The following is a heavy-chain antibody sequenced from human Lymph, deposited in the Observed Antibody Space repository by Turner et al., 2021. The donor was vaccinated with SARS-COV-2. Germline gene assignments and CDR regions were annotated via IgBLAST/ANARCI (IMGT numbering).Heavy chain of an antibody. CDR2: IHHSGNT. CDR1: GGSISSSNW. J-gene: IGHJ4*02. D-gene: IGHD2-15*01. V-gene: IGHV4-4*02. CDR3: ATKYCSGGSCSYFDY. Sequence: QVQLQESGPGLVTPSGTLSLTCAVSGGSISSSNWWRWVRQPPGKGLEWIGEIHHSGNTNYNPSLKSRVTISVDKSKNQFSLKLSSVTAADTALYYCATKYCSGGSCSYFDYWGQGTLVTVSS.